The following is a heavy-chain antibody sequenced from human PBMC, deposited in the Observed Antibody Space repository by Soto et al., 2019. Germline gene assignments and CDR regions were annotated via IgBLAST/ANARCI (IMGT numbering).Heavy chain of an antibody. CDR2: ISGSGGST. D-gene: IGHD3-22*01. Sequence: VRQAPGKGLEWVSAISGSGGSTYYADSVKGRFTISRDNSKNTLYLQMNSLRAEDTAVYYCAKTPITMIVVVITLGFDYWGQGTLVTVSS. J-gene: IGHJ4*02. V-gene: IGHV3-23*01. CDR3: AKTPITMIVVVITLGFDY.